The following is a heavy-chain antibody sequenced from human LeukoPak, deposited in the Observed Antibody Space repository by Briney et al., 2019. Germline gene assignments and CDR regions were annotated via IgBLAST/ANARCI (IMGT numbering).Heavy chain of an antibody. D-gene: IGHD3-3*01. Sequence: SSETLSLTCTVSGGSISSYYWSWIRQPPGKGLEWIGYIYYSGSTNYNPSLKSRVTISVDTSKNQFSLKLSSVTAADTAVYYCGSHGHYDFWSGYGLPAYYYYYMDVWGKGTTVTVSS. CDR2: IYYSGST. V-gene: IGHV4-59*01. CDR1: GGSISSYY. J-gene: IGHJ6*03. CDR3: GSHGHYDFWSGYGLPAYYYYYMDV.